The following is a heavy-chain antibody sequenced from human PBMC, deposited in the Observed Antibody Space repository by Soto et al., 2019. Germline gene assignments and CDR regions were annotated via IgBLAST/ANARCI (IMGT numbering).Heavy chain of an antibody. D-gene: IGHD2-2*01. CDR1: GYTFTSYG. Sequence: ASVKVSCKASGYTFTSYGISWVRQAPGQGLEWMGWISAYNGNTNYAQKLQGRVTMTTDTSTSTAYMELRSLRSDDTAVYYCARARKRYCSSTSCYTFDYWGQGTLVTVSS. J-gene: IGHJ4*02. CDR2: ISAYNGNT. CDR3: ARARKRYCSSTSCYTFDY. V-gene: IGHV1-18*01.